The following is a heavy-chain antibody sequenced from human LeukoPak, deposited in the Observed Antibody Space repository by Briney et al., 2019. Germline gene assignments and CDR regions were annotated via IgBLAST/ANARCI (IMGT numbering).Heavy chain of an antibody. CDR2: IGTAGDT. Sequence: GGSLRLSCAASGFTFSSYDMPWVRQATGKGLEWVSAIGTAGDTYYPGSVKGRFTICRENAKNSLCLQMNSLRAGDTAVYYCARAIAAAGLDYWGQGTLVTVSS. J-gene: IGHJ4*02. V-gene: IGHV3-13*01. CDR3: ARAIAAAGLDY. D-gene: IGHD6-13*01. CDR1: GFTFSSYD.